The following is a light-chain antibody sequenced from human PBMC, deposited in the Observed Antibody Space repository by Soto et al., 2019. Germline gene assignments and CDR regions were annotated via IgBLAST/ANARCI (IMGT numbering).Light chain of an antibody. V-gene: IGKV3-15*01. CDR2: GAS. Sequence: ELVMTQSPATLSGPPGERVTLSCRASQSVGGTLAWYQQKPGQAPRLLIYGASTRATGIPTRFSGSGSGTGFTLTISSLQSEDFAVYYCQQYTKWPFTFGPGTKVDIK. CDR1: QSVGGT. CDR3: QQYTKWPFT. J-gene: IGKJ3*01.